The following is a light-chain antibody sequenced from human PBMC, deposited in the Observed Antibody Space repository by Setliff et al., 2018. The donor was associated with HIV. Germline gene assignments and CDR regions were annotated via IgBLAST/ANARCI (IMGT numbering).Light chain of an antibody. V-gene: IGLV2-14*01. CDR3: SSYTSSSTDIYV. CDR1: SSDVGGYSY. CDR2: EVR. Sequence: LTQPASVSGSPGQSITISCTGTSSDVGGYSYVSWYQQHPGKAPKLIIYEVRNRPSGVSNRFSGSKSGNTASLTISGLQADDEADYYCSSYTSSSTDIYVFGTGTKVTVL. J-gene: IGLJ1*01.